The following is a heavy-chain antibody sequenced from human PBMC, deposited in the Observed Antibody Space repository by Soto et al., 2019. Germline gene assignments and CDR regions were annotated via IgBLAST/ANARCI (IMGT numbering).Heavy chain of an antibody. CDR3: AKGPQGGYYDSGSFYSSVY. D-gene: IGHD3-10*01. CDR1: GGSFNGYY. J-gene: IGHJ4*02. CDR2: INHSGSA. V-gene: IGHV4-34*01. Sequence: SETLSLTCAVYGGSFNGYYWSWSRQPPGKGLEWIGEINHSGSANYNPTFKSRVSISVDTSKNQLSLQLSSVTAADTAVYYCAKGPQGGYYDSGSFYSSVYWGQGTLVTVSS.